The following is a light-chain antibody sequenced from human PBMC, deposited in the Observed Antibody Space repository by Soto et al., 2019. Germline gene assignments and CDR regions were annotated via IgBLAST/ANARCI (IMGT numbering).Light chain of an antibody. CDR3: QNYKGAQWT. J-gene: IGKJ1*01. V-gene: IGKV1-27*01. Sequence: DIQMTQSPSSLSASVGDRVTITCRASQGISTYLVWYQQKPGTVPKLLIFAASTLQSGVPSRFSGSGSGTDFTLTISSLQPEDVATCYCQNYKGAQWTLGQGNKVEIK. CDR2: AAS. CDR1: QGISTY.